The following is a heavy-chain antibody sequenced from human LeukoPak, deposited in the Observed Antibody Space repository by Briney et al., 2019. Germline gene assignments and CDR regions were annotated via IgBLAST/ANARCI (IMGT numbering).Heavy chain of an antibody. Sequence: SQTLSLTCAVSGDSVSGSPAVWNWIRQSPSRGLEWLGRAYDRSKWYIDYAVSVKGLITITPDTSKNQFSLQLNSVTPEDTAGYYCARGAVRGGTNFDYWGQGTLVTVSS. D-gene: IGHD3-10*01. CDR3: ARGAVRGGTNFDY. CDR2: AYDRSKWYI. V-gene: IGHV6-1*01. CDR1: GDSVSGSPAV. J-gene: IGHJ4*02.